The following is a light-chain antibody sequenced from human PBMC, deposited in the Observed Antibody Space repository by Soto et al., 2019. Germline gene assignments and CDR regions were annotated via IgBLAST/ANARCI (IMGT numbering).Light chain of an antibody. Sequence: EIVLTQSPGTLSLSSGERATLSCRASQSVRSNYLAWYQQKPGQAPRLLICGASSRATSIPDRFGGSGSGTDFTVTISILEPEDFAVSYCQQYASSPLTFGGGTKVEIK. CDR2: GAS. V-gene: IGKV3-20*01. CDR3: QQYASSPLT. CDR1: QSVRSNY. J-gene: IGKJ4*01.